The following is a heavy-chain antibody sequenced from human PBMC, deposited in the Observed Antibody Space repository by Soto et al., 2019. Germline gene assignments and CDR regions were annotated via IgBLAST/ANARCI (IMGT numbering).Heavy chain of an antibody. CDR2: ILSDGSNK. CDR3: ARDVEGGSDCDLGY. Sequence: QVQLVESGGVVVQPGRSLRLSCAVSGFTLSSHAMHWVRQAPGKGLEWVALILSDGSNKYYADSVKGRFTTSTDNSKNTMYLQMNSLSVEDTAVYYCARDVEGGSDCDLGYWGQGALVTVSS. V-gene: IGHV3-30-3*01. J-gene: IGHJ4*02. CDR1: GFTLSSHA. D-gene: IGHD1-26*01.